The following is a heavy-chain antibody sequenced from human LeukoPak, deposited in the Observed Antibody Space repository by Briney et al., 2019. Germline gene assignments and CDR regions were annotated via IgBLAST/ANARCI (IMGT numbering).Heavy chain of an antibody. CDR2: IKQDGSEK. Sequence: GGSLRLSCAASGFTFSNYWMSWVRQAPGKGLEWVANIKQDGSEKYYVDSVKGRFTISRDNAKNSLYLQMNSLRAEDTAVYYCARVFDSSGYYRDLGAFDIWGQGTMVTVSS. D-gene: IGHD3-22*01. CDR1: GFTFSNYW. CDR3: ARVFDSSGYYRDLGAFDI. J-gene: IGHJ3*02. V-gene: IGHV3-7*01.